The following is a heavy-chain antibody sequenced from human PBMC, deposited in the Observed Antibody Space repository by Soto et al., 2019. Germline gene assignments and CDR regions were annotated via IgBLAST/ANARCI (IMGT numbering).Heavy chain of an antibody. Sequence: PGESLKISCAASGFTFSSYAMHWVRQAPGKGLEWVAVISYDGSNKYYADSVKGRLTISRDNSKNTLYLQMNSLRAEDTAVYYCATGRGGPFDYWGQGTLVTVSS. CDR2: ISYDGSNK. D-gene: IGHD1-26*01. CDR1: GFTFSSYA. V-gene: IGHV3-30-3*01. CDR3: ATGRGGPFDY. J-gene: IGHJ4*02.